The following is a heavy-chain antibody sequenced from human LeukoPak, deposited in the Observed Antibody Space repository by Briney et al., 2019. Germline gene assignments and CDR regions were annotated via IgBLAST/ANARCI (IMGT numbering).Heavy chain of an antibody. V-gene: IGHV3-7*01. Sequence: GGSLRLSCAASGFTFSDYYMSWIRQAPGKGLEWVANIKEDGSEKSYVDSVKGRFTISRDNAEKSLYLQMNSLRVEDTALYYCARQYFYDKSGYRWSDYWGQGTLVTASS. CDR3: ARQYFYDKSGYRWSDY. J-gene: IGHJ4*02. CDR1: GFTFSDYY. CDR2: IKEDGSEK. D-gene: IGHD3-22*01.